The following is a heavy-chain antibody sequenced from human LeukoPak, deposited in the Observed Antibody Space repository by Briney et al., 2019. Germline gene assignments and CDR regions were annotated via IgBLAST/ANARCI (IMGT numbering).Heavy chain of an antibody. CDR2: INTNTENP. D-gene: IGHD5-24*01. CDR3: TRGQPWLPH. J-gene: IGHJ4*02. CDR1: GYTFTSYA. Sequence: ASVKVSCTASGYTFTSYAINWVRQAPGQGLKWMGWINTNTENPTYAQGFTGRFVFSLDTSVSTAYLQISSLEADDTAVYYCTRGQPWLPHWGQGSLVTVSS. V-gene: IGHV7-4-1*02.